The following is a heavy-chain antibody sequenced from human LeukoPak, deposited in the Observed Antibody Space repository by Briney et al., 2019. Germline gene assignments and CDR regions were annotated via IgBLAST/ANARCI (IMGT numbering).Heavy chain of an antibody. V-gene: IGHV3-53*01. D-gene: IGHD5-24*01. Sequence: PGGSLRLSCAASGFTVSSNYMSWVRQAPGKGLEWVSVIYSGGSTYYADSVKGGFTIFRDNSKNTLYLQMNSLRAEDAAVYYCARAGDGYNYHTRKFDYWGQGTLVTVSS. CDR3: ARAGDGYNYHTRKFDY. J-gene: IGHJ4*02. CDR2: IYSGGST. CDR1: GFTVSSNY.